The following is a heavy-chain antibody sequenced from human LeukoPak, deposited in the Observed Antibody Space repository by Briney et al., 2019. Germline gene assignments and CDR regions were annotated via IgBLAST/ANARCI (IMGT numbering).Heavy chain of an antibody. CDR3: ARGGSGYDLYYFDY. V-gene: IGHV4-38-2*02. CDR1: GYSISSGYY. CDR2: IYHSGST. D-gene: IGHD5-12*01. Sequence: SETLSLTCTVSGYSISSGYYWGWIRQPPGKGLEWIGSIYHSGSTYYNPSLKSRVTVSVDTSKNQFSLKLSSVTAADTAVYYCARGGSGYDLYYFDYWGQGTLVTVSS. J-gene: IGHJ4*02.